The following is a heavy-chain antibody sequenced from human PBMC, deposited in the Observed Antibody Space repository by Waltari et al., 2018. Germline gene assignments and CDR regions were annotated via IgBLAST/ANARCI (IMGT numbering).Heavy chain of an antibody. CDR1: GFTFSLFW. CDR2: INDDGSAE. V-gene: IGHV3-7*04. CDR3: VRGSRGWSGIDY. J-gene: IGHJ4*02. Sequence: EVQLVESGGDLVQPGGSLRLSCAASGFTFSLFWMTWLRQVPGKGVEGVANINDDGSAEFYVDSVRCRFSISRDRDKNTLSLQMNSLEVDDTAIYYCVRGSRGWSGIDYWGQGALVIVSS. D-gene: IGHD6-19*01.